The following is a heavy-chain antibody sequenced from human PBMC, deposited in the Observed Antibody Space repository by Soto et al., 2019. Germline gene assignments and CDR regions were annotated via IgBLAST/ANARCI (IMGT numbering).Heavy chain of an antibody. Sequence: QLQLQESGPGLVKPSETLSLTCSVSDDSINSDKYYWGWIRQPPGKGLEWIGSIYYRGNTYYNPSPPTRGTISLDKSRRQCSLKLTSVTAADSALYFCARLEGLATIPYYFDFWGPGALVTVSS. D-gene: IGHD3-9*01. V-gene: IGHV4-39*01. J-gene: IGHJ4*02. CDR2: IYYRGNT. CDR1: DDSINSDKYY. CDR3: ARLEGLATIPYYFDF.